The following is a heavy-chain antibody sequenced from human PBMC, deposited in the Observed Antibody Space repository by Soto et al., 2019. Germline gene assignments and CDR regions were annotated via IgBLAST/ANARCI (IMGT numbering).Heavy chain of an antibody. J-gene: IGHJ3*02. D-gene: IGHD3-9*01. V-gene: IGHV4-34*01. CDR1: GGSFSTYY. CDR2: INHSGNN. CDR3: ARGGSNDWQVALDI. Sequence: QLQQWGAGLLKPSDTLSLTCVVSGGSFSTYYYNWIRQSPGKGLEWIGEINHSGNNNYSPSLKSRVTMSLDTSKNQFSLKLTSVTAADTAVYYCARGGSNDWQVALDIWGQGTMVTVSS.